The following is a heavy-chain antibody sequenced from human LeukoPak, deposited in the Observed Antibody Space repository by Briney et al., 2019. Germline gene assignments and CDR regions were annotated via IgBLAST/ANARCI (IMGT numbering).Heavy chain of an antibody. CDR2: INSGGSGT. V-gene: IGHV3-74*01. J-gene: IGHJ4*02. Sequence: PGGSLRLSCAASGFSFSSNWMHWVRQTPGKGLVWVSRINSGGSGTSYAASVEGRFTISRDNVKNTLYLQMNSLRAEDTAVYYCARDLEYYDSSGSLDYWGQGTLVTVSS. CDR3: ARDLEYYDSSGSLDY. CDR1: GFSFSSNW. D-gene: IGHD3-22*01.